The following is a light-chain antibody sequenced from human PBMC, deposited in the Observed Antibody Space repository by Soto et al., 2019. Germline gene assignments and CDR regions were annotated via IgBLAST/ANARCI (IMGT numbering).Light chain of an antibody. CDR1: TSNIGAGYG. Sequence: QSVLTQPPSVSGAPGQRVTISCTGSTSNIGAGYGVHWYQHLPGTAPKLLMYGNSIRHSGVPDRFSGSKSGTSASLAITGLQAEDEADYYCQSYDSSLTCVVFGGGTKLTVL. J-gene: IGLJ2*01. CDR2: GNS. CDR3: QSYDSSLTCVV. V-gene: IGLV1-40*01.